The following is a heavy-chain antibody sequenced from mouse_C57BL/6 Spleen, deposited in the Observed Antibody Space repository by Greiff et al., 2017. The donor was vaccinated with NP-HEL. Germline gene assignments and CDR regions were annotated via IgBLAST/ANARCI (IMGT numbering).Heavy chain of an antibody. V-gene: IGHV1-20*01. Sequence: VQLKQSGPELVKPGDSVKISCKASGYSFTGYFMNWVMQSHGKSLEWIGRINPYNGDTFYNQKFKGKATLTVDKSSSTAHMELRSLTSEDSAVYDCARGDWDAWYFDVWGTGTTVTVSS. CDR2: INPYNGDT. CDR1: GYSFTGYF. J-gene: IGHJ1*03. D-gene: IGHD4-1*01. CDR3: ARGDWDAWYFDV.